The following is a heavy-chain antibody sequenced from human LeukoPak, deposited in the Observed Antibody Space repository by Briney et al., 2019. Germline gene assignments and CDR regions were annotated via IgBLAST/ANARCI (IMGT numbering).Heavy chain of an antibody. D-gene: IGHD3-9*01. CDR3: ARGVVRYFDY. V-gene: IGHV3-23*01. CDR2: ISGSGGST. J-gene: IGHJ4*02. Sequence: PGGSLRLSCAASGFTFSSYAMSWVRQAPGKGLEWVSAISGSGGSTYYADSVKGRFTISRDDAKNSLYLQMNSLRAEDTAVYYCARGVVRYFDYWGQGALVTVSS. CDR1: GFTFSSYA.